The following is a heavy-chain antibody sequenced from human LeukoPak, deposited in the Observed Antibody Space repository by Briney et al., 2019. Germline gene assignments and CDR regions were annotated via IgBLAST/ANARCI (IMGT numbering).Heavy chain of an antibody. J-gene: IGHJ4*02. CDR3: ARHRTTVVTDYFDY. CDR1: GGSISSSSYY. D-gene: IGHD4-23*01. Sequence: PSETLSLTCTVSGGSISSSSYYWGWIRQPPGKGLEWIGSIYYSGSTYYNPSLKSRVTISVDTSKNQFSLKLSSVTAADTAVYYCARHRTTVVTDYFDYWGQGTLVTVSS. CDR2: IYYSGST. V-gene: IGHV4-39*01.